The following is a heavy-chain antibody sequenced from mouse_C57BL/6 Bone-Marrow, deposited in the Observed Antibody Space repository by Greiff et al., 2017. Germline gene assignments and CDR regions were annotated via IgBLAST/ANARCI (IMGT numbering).Heavy chain of an antibody. Sequence: EVKLMESGGGLVQPKGSLKLSCAASGFSFNTYAMNWVRQAPGKGLEWVARIRSKSNNYATYYADSVKDRFTISRDDSESMLYLQMNNLKTEDTAMYYCVRHYYWFDYWGQGTTLTVSS. D-gene: IGHD1-1*01. CDR3: VRHYYWFDY. CDR2: IRSKSNNYAT. V-gene: IGHV10-1*01. J-gene: IGHJ2*01. CDR1: GFSFNTYA.